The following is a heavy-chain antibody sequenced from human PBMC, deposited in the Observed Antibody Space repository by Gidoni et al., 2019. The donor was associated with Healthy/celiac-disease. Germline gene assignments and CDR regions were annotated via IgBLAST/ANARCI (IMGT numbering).Heavy chain of an antibody. CDR2: IGTAGDT. CDR3: ARAGFSSSSGYYYGMDV. CDR1: GFTFSSYD. J-gene: IGHJ6*02. V-gene: IGHV3-13*01. D-gene: IGHD6-6*01. Sequence: EVQLVESGGGLVQPGGSLRLSCAASGFTFSSYDMHWVRQATGKGLEWVSAIGTAGDTYYPGSVKGRFTISRENAKNSLYLQMNSLRAGDTAVYYCARAGFSSSSGYYYGMDVWGQGTTVTVSS.